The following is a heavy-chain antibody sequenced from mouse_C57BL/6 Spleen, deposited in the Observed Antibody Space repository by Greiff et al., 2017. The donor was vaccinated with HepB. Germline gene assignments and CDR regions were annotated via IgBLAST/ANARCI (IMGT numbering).Heavy chain of an antibody. CDR2: INPNNGGT. J-gene: IGHJ2*01. Sequence: EVQLQQSGPELVKPGASVKMSCKASGYTFTDYNMHWVKQSHGKSLEWIGYINPNNGGTSCNQKFKGKATLTVNQSSSTAYMELRSRTSEDSAVYYCASYDYDDQGYFDYLGQGTTLTVSS. CDR3: ASYDYDDQGYFDY. D-gene: IGHD2-4*01. CDR1: GYTFTDYN. V-gene: IGHV1-22*01.